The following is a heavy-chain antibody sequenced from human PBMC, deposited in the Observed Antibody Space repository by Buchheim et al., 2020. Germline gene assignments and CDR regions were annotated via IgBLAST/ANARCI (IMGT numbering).Heavy chain of an antibody. CDR1: GFTFSSYG. J-gene: IGHJ6*02. CDR2: IWYDGSNK. V-gene: IGHV3-33*01. Sequence: QVQLVESGGGVVQPRRSLRLSCAASGFTFSSYGMHWVRQAPGKGLEWVAVIWYDGSNKYYADSVKGRFTISRDNSKNTLYLQMNSLRAEDTAVYYCARQGDYYYGSGSYYNRGYYYGMDVWGQGTT. D-gene: IGHD3-10*01. CDR3: ARQGDYYYGSGSYYNRGYYYGMDV.